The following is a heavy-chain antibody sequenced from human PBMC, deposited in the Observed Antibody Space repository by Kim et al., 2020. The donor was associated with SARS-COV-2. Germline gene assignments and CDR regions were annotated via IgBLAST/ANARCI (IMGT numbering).Heavy chain of an antibody. CDR3: ARGGGDPYYYGSGSYRGWFDP. Sequence: SETLSLTCTVSGGSISSYYWSWIRQPPGKGLEWIGYIYYSGSTNYNASLKSRVTISVDTSKNQFSLKLSSVTGADTAVYYCARGGGDPYYYGSGSYRGWFDPWGQGTLVTVSS. J-gene: IGHJ5*02. CDR1: GGSISSYY. D-gene: IGHD3-10*01. CDR2: IYYSGST. V-gene: IGHV4-59*13.